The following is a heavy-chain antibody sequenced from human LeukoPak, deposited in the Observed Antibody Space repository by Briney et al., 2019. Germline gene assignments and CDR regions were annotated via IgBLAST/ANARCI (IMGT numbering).Heavy chain of an antibody. D-gene: IGHD4-17*01. V-gene: IGHV1-24*01. J-gene: IGHJ4*02. CDR3: ATTMTTVTTNLRAELTN. CDR2: FDPEDGET. CDR1: GYTLTELS. Sequence: ASVKVSCKVSGYTLTELSMHWVRQAPGKGLEWMGGFDPEDGETIYAQKFQGRVTITEDTSTDTAYMELSSLRSEDTAVYYCATTMTTVTTNLRAELTNWGQGTLVTVSS.